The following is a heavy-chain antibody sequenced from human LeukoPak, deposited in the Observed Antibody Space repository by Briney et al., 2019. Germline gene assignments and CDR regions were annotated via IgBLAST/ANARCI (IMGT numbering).Heavy chain of an antibody. CDR1: GGSISSYY. D-gene: IGHD6-19*01. CDR2: INHSGST. V-gene: IGHV4-34*01. CDR3: ARYSGWYGYYFDY. Sequence: SETLSLTCTVSGGSISSYYWSWIRQPPGKGLEWIGEINHSGSTNYNPSLKSRVTISVDTSKNQFSLKLSSVTAADTAVYYCARYSGWYGYYFDYWGQGTLVTVSS. J-gene: IGHJ4*02.